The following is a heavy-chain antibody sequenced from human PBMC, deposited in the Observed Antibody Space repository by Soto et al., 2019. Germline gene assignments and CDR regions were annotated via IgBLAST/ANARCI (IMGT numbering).Heavy chain of an antibody. CDR1: GFTFSDHY. J-gene: IGHJ4*02. CDR3: ARGASEY. Sequence: GGSLRLSCAASGFTFSDHYMDWVRQAPGKGLEWVGRTRNKANSYTTEYAASVKGRFTISRDDSKNSLYLQMNSLKTEDTAVYYRARGASEYWGQGTLVTVSS. V-gene: IGHV3-72*01. CDR2: TRNKANSYTT.